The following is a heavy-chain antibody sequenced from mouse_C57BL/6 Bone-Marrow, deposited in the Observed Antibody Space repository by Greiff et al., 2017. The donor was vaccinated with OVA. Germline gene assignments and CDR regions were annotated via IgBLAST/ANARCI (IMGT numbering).Heavy chain of an antibody. Sequence: DVKLVESGGGLVQPKGSLKLSCAASGFSFNTYAMNWVRQAPGKGLEWVARIRSKSNNYATYYADSVKDRFTISRDDSESMLYLQMNNLKTEDTAMYYCVRQGYGYDGYYYFDYWGQGTTLTVSS. V-gene: IGHV10-1*01. CDR2: IRSKSNNYAT. CDR3: VRQGYGYDGYYYFDY. J-gene: IGHJ2*01. CDR1: GFSFNTYA. D-gene: IGHD2-3*01.